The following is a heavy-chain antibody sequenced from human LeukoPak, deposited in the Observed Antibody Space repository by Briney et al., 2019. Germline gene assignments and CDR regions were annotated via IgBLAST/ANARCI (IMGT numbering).Heavy chain of an antibody. V-gene: IGHV1-18*01. CDR1: GYTFTSYG. CDR2: ISAYNGNT. D-gene: IGHD3-22*01. Sequence: ASVKVSCKASGYTFTSYGISWVRQAPGQGLEWMGWISAYNGNTNYAQKLQGRVTMTTDTSTSTAYMELRSLRSDDTAVYYCATFDYYDSSGYYYGYWGQGTLVTVSS. CDR3: ATFDYYDSSGYYYGY. J-gene: IGHJ4*02.